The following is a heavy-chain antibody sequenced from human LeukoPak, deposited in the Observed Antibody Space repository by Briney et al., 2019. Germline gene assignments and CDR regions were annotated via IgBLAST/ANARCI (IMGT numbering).Heavy chain of an antibody. CDR3: AKGGSYYDWYFDL. Sequence: PGGSLRLSCAASGFTFGDYAMHWVRQAPGKGLEWVSGISWNSGSIGYADSVKGRFTISRDNAKNSLYLQMNSLRAEDMALYYCAKGGSYYDWYFDLWGRGTLVTVSS. J-gene: IGHJ2*01. CDR1: GFTFGDYA. V-gene: IGHV3-9*03. CDR2: ISWNSGSI. D-gene: IGHD1-26*01.